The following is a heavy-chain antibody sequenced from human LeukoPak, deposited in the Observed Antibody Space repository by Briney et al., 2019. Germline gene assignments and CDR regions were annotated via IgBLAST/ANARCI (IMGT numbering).Heavy chain of an antibody. CDR1: GFTFSSYA. CDR3: ARDYDFWSGYFDY. CDR2: ISYDGSNK. J-gene: IGHJ4*02. D-gene: IGHD3-3*01. Sequence: GRSLRLSCAASGFTFSSYAMHWVRQAPGKGLEWVAVISYDGSNKYHADSVKGRFTISRDNSKNTLYLQMNSLRAEDTAVYYCARDYDFWSGYFDYWGQGTLVTVSS. V-gene: IGHV3-30-3*01.